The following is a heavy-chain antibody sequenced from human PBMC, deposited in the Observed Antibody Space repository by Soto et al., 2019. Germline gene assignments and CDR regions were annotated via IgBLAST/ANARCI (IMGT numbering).Heavy chain of an antibody. CDR1: GYTFTSYG. V-gene: IGHV1-18*01. Sequence: ASVKVSCKASGYTFTSYGISWVRQAPGQGLEWMGWISAYNGNTNYAQKLQGWVTMTRDTSISTAYMELSSLRSDDTAVYYCARDTDCTGAFDIWGQGTMVTVSS. CDR3: ARDTDCTGAFDI. CDR2: ISAYNGNT. D-gene: IGHD2-21*01. J-gene: IGHJ3*02.